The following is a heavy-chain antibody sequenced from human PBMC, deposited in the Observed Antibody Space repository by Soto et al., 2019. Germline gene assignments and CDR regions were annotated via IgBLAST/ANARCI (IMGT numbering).Heavy chain of an antibody. CDR2: IYYSGRP. CDR3: ARDSATVSDFDP. Sequence: QVQLRESGPGLVKPSETLSLTCTVSGGSVSSGSYYWSWIRQPPGKGLEWIGYIYYSGRPNYTPSLKIRVAISLGSSSNQCSLKLSSVTAADTAVYYCARDSATVSDFDPWGQGTLVTVCS. V-gene: IGHV4-61*01. D-gene: IGHD3-10*01. CDR1: GGSVSSGSYY. J-gene: IGHJ5*02.